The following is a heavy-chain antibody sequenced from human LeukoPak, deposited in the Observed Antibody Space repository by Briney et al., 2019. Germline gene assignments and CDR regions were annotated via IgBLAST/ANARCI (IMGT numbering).Heavy chain of an antibody. J-gene: IGHJ4*02. CDR1: GFTFSGNW. D-gene: IGHD6-6*01. V-gene: IGHV3-74*01. Sequence: PGGSLRLSCAASGFTFSGNWMHWVRQAPGKGLVWVSRIDGGGSTTTYADSVKGRFTISRDNAKNTLYLQMNSLSDEDTAVYYCARENIAASDNFDYWGQGTLVTVSS. CDR2: IDGGGSTT. CDR3: ARENIAASDNFDY.